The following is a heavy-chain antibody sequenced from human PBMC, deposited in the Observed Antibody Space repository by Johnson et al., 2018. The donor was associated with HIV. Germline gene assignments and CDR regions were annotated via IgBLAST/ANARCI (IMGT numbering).Heavy chain of an antibody. CDR2: IYSGGST. V-gene: IGHV3-53*01. CDR3: ASAIPGRSSLDGFDF. CDR1: TFRNCA. J-gene: IGHJ3*01. Sequence: VQLVESGGGWIQPGGVPETLLCSLTFRNCAFQWVRQAPGKGLEWVSVIYSGGSTYYADSVKGRFTISRDNSKNTLYLQMNSLRAEDTAVYYCASAIPGRSSLDGFDFWGQGTMVTVSS. D-gene: IGHD2-2*01.